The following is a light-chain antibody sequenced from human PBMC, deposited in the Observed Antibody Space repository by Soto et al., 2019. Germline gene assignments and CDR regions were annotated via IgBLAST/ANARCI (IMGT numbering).Light chain of an antibody. J-gene: IGLJ1*01. Sequence: QSALTQPASVSGSPGQSITISCVGTSGDIGDYNYVSWYQQHPGKVPKVIIYDVSNRPSGVSYRFSGPKSGNTASLTVSGLQAEDEADYYCCSYTRSGTIIFGTGTKLTVL. V-gene: IGLV2-14*01. CDR3: CSYTRSGTII. CDR2: DVS. CDR1: SGDIGDYNY.